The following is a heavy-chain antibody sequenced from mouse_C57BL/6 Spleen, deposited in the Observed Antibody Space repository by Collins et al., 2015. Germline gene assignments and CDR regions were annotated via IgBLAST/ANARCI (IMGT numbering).Heavy chain of an antibody. V-gene: IGHV1-9*01. CDR3: ASGGDYYAMDY. Sequence: NEKFKGKATFTADTSSNTAYMQLSSLTSEDSAVYYCASGGDYYAMDYWGQGTSVTVSS. J-gene: IGHJ4*01.